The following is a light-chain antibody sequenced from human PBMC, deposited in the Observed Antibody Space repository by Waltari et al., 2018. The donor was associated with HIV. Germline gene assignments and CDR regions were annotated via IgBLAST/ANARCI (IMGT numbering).Light chain of an antibody. CDR2: DAS. V-gene: IGKV3-20*01. J-gene: IGKJ2*01. CDR1: QSVSSNY. CDR3: QQYGNSPVYT. Sequence: EIVLTQSPGILSLSPGERATLSCRASQSVSSNYLAWYQQKPGRAPRLLIFDASTRASGIPDRFSGSGSGTDFTLTTSRLEPEDFAVYYCQQYGNSPVYTFGQGTKLEIK.